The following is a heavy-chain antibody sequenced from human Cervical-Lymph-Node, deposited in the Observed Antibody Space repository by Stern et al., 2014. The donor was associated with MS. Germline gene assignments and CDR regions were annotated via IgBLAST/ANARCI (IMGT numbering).Heavy chain of an antibody. CDR3: VRDPHALDF. J-gene: IGHJ4*03. Sequence: EVQLVESGGTLVQPGGSLRLACAASGFTFSTYSMNWVRQAPGKGLECVAYVHKTGRTTYYADSVEGRFTISRDNAKDSVHLQMNNLRPEDTAVYYCVRDPHALDFWGHGTRVTVSS. CDR1: GFTFSTYS. CDR2: VHKTGRTT. V-gene: IGHV3-48*04.